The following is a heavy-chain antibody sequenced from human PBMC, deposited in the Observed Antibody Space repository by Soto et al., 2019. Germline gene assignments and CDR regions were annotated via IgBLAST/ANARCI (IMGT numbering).Heavy chain of an antibody. CDR1: GASVSHGY. J-gene: IGHJ5*02. V-gene: IGHV4-59*02. CDR3: ARSSYDSTGFAVDP. Sequence: QMQLQASGPGLVKPSETLSLTCNVSGASVSHGYWSWIRQPPGKGLEWIGFMYFGGSFNYNPSLASRATISVETSTNQFSMKLTSVTASDTAVYYCARSSYDSTGFAVDPWGQGTLVTVSS. D-gene: IGHD3-22*01. CDR2: MYFGGSF.